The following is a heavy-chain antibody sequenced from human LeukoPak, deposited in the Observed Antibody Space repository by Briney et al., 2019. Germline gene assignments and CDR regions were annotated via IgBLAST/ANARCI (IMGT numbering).Heavy chain of an antibody. Sequence: PGGSLRLSCAASGFTFSSYAMSWVRQAPGKRLEWIGYIYYSGSTNYNPSLKSRVTISVDTSKNQFSLKLSSVTAADTAVYYCARSNADYYDSSGYYRYWGQGTLVTVSS. J-gene: IGHJ4*02. CDR2: IYYSGST. CDR1: GFTFSSYA. D-gene: IGHD3-22*01. CDR3: ARSNADYYDSSGYYRY. V-gene: IGHV4-59*01.